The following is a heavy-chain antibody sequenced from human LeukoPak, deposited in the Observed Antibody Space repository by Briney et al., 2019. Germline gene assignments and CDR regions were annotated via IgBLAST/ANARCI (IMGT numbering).Heavy chain of an antibody. CDR2: ISAVMNT. D-gene: IGHD3-9*01. CDR3: ARYRLYDTVTDSTPDGYFLH. J-gene: IGHJ1*01. Sequence: SETLSLTCTVSGVSLNSNNFHWGWVRQPPGGGLGWLVTISAVMNTYYNPSLKSRLTISADTTKNLFSLNLTSVSGADTAVYYCARYRLYDTVTDSTPDGYFLHWGHGTLVTVSS. V-gene: IGHV4-39*01. CDR1: GVSLNSNNFH.